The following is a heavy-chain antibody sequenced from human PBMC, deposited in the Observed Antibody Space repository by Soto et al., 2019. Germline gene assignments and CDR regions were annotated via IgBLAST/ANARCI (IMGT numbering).Heavy chain of an antibody. CDR3: ARGTVLLWFGELSTWFDP. CDR1: GDSVSSNSAA. D-gene: IGHD3-10*01. Sequence: LSLTCAISGDSVSSNSAAWNWIRQSPSRGLEWLGRTYYRSKWYNDYAVSVKSRITINPDTSKNQFSLQLNSVTPEDTAVYYCARGTVLLWFGELSTWFDPWGQGTLVTVSS. J-gene: IGHJ5*02. V-gene: IGHV6-1*01. CDR2: TYYRSKWYN.